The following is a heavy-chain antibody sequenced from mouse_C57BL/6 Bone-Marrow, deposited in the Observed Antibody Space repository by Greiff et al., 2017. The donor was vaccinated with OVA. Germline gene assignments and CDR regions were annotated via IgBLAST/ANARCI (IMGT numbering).Heavy chain of an antibody. J-gene: IGHJ4*01. CDR2: IYPRSGNT. Sequence: VKLVESGAELARPGASVKLSCKASGYTFTSYGISWVQQRTGPGLAWIGEIYPRSGNTYYNEKFKGKATLTADKSSSTAYMELRSLTSEDSAVYFCARSGDYGAMDYWGQGTSVTVSS. CDR1: GYTFTSYG. CDR3: ARSGDYGAMDY. V-gene: IGHV1-81*01. D-gene: IGHD1-1*01.